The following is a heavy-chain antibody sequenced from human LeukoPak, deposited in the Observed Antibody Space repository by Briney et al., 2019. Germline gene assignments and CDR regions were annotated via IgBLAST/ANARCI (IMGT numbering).Heavy chain of an antibody. CDR2: ISSSSRYT. Sequence: PGGSLRLSCAASGFTFSDYYMSWIRQAPGKGLEWVSYISSSSRYTNYADSVKGRFTISRDNAKNSLYLQMNSLRAEDTAVYYCARVGSIVAAGTLDYWGQGTLVTVSS. V-gene: IGHV3-11*05. CDR3: ARVGSIVAAGTLDY. D-gene: IGHD6-13*01. CDR1: GFTFSDYY. J-gene: IGHJ4*02.